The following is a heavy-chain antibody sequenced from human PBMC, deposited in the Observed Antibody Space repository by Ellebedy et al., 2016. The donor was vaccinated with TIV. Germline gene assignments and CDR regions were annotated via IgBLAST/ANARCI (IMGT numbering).Heavy chain of an antibody. CDR2: IYYSGST. CDR1: GGSISSSSYY. J-gene: IGHJ5*02. D-gene: IGHD2/OR15-2a*01. Sequence: SETLSLTXTVSGGSISSSSYYWGWIRQPPGKGLEWIGSIYYSGSTYYNPSLKSRVTISVDTSKNQFSLKLSSVTAADTAVYYCARFQRHLYNWFDPWGQGTLVTVSS. CDR3: ARFQRHLYNWFDP. V-gene: IGHV4-39*01.